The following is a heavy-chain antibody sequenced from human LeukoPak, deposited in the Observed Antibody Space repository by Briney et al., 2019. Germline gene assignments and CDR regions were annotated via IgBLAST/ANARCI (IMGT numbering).Heavy chain of an antibody. Sequence: GSLRLSCSASGFTFSSYAMHWVRQAPGKGLEYVSAISSNGGSTYYADSVKGRFTISRDNSKNTLYLQMSSLRAEDTAVYYCVKDFRSGGRYFDSSHPHFDYWGQGTLVTVSS. D-gene: IGHD3-9*01. CDR1: GFTFSSYA. J-gene: IGHJ4*02. V-gene: IGHV3-64D*09. CDR3: VKDFRSGGRYFDSSHPHFDY. CDR2: ISSNGGST.